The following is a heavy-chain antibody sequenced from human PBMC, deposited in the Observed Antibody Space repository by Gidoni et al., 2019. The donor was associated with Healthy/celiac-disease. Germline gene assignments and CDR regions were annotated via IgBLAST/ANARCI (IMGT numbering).Heavy chain of an antibody. CDR1: GFTFSSYG. CDR3: AKDRGGFLTGLPKFPDY. CDR2: ISYDGSNK. V-gene: IGHV3-30*18. D-gene: IGHD3-9*01. J-gene: IGHJ4*02. Sequence: QVQLVESGGGVVQPGRSLRLSCAASGFTFSSYGMHWVRQAPGKGLEWVAVISYDGSNKYYADSVKGRFTISRDNSKNTLYLQMNSLRAEDTAVYYCAKDRGGFLTGLPKFPDYWGQGTLVTVSS.